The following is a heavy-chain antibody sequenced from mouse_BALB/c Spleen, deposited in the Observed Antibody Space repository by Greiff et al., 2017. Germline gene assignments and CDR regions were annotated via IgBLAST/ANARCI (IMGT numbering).Heavy chain of an antibody. CDR3: AREDYYGSSFAY. J-gene: IGHJ3*01. V-gene: IGHV5-6-3*01. D-gene: IGHD1-1*01. CDR1: GFTFSSYG. Sequence: EVKVVESGGGLVQPGGSLKLSCAASGFTFSSYGMSWVRQTPDKRLELVATINSNGGSTYYPDSVKGRFTISRDNAKNTLYLQMSSLKSEDTAMYYCAREDYYGSSFAYWGQGTLVTVSA. CDR2: INSNGGST.